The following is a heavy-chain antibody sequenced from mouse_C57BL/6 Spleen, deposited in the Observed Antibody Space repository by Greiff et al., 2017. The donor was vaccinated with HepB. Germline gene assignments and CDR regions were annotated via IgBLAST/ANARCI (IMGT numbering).Heavy chain of an antibody. D-gene: IGHD2-5*01. CDR3: ARPFYYSNSVGAMDY. CDR1: GFNIKNTY. J-gene: IGHJ4*01. CDR2: IDPANGNT. V-gene: IGHV14-3*01. Sequence: VQLKESVAELVRPGASVKLSCTASGFNIKNTYMHWVKQRPEQGLEWIGRIDPANGNTKYAPKFQGKATITADTSSNTAYLQLSSLTSEDTAIYYCARPFYYSNSVGAMDYWGQGTSVTVSS.